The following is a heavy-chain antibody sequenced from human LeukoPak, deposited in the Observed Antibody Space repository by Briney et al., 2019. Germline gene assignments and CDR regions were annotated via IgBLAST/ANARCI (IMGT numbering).Heavy chain of an antibody. CDR1: GGSISSYY. CDR2: FYYSGNT. CDR3: ARHRSSRDGDNIDY. Sequence: AETLTLSCTVSGGSISSYYWSWIRQPPGKGLEWIGYFYYSGNTNYNPSLKSRVTISIDTSKNQFSLKLTSVTAADTAVYYCARHRSSRDGDNIDYWGQGNPFTVSS. V-gene: IGHV4-59*08. D-gene: IGHD5-24*01. J-gene: IGHJ4*02.